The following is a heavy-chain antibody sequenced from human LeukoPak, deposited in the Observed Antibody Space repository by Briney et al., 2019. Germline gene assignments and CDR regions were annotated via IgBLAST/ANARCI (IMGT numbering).Heavy chain of an antibody. Sequence: AASVKVYCKASGYTFTSYDINWVRQATGQGLEWMGRMNPNSGNTGYAQKFQGRVTMTRNTSISTAYMELSSLRSEDTAVYYCARSLGSWHRTWYYYGMDVWGQGTTVTVSS. V-gene: IGHV1-8*01. J-gene: IGHJ6*02. D-gene: IGHD3-10*01. CDR2: MNPNSGNT. CDR1: GYTFTSYD. CDR3: ARSLGSWHRTWYYYGMDV.